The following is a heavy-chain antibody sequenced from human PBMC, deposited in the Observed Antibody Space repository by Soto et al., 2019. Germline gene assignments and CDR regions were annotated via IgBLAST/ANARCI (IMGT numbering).Heavy chain of an antibody. V-gene: IGHV1-46*01. D-gene: IGHD3-10*01. Sequence: ASVKVSCKASGYSFTGYNMHWVRQAPGQGHEWMGIMNPTGGYINYAQKFEGRVTMNWDTSTSTVYMELSSLRSEDTAVYYCARGPYGPGNYYFDYWGQGTLVTVSS. CDR2: MNPTGGYI. J-gene: IGHJ4*02. CDR1: GYSFTGYN. CDR3: ARGPYGPGNYYFDY.